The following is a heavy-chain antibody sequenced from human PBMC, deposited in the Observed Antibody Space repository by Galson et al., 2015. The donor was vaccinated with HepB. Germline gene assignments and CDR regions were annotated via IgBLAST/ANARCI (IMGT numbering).Heavy chain of an antibody. CDR2: ISSSSSYI. V-gene: IGHV3-21*01. J-gene: IGHJ4*02. CDR3: ARDTSGYDPLGARDY. CDR1: GFTFSSYS. Sequence: SLRLSCAASGFTFSSYSMNWVRQAPEKGLEWVSSISSSSSYIYCADSVKGRFTISRDNAKNSLYLQMNSLRAEDTAVYYCARDTSGYDPLGARDYWGQRTLVTVSS. D-gene: IGHD5-12*01.